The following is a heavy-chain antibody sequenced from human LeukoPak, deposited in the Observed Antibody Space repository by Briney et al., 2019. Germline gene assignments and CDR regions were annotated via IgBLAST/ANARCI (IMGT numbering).Heavy chain of an antibody. CDR3: ARDSSSSASWWFDP. D-gene: IGHD6-6*01. CDR2: INPNGGTT. CDR1: GYTFINHW. V-gene: IGHV1-46*01. Sequence: ASVKVSCKASGYTFINHWMHWVRQAPGQGLEWVGIINPNGGTTLYAQKFQGRVTLTRDMSTSTFYMELSNLRSDDTAVYYCARDSSSSASWWFDPWGQGTLVTVSS. J-gene: IGHJ5*02.